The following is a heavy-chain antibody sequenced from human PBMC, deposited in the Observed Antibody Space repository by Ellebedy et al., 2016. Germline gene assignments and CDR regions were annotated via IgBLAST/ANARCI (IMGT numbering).Heavy chain of an antibody. CDR3: ARGYSGWWDFDY. V-gene: IGHV3-53*01. J-gene: IGHJ4*02. CDR2: IYSGGST. Sequence: GESLKISXAASGFTVSSNYMSWVRQAPGKGLEWVSVIYSGGSTYYADSVKGRFTISRDNSKNTLYLQMNSLRAEDTAVYYCARGYSGWWDFDYWGQGTLVTVSS. D-gene: IGHD2-21*01. CDR1: GFTVSSNY.